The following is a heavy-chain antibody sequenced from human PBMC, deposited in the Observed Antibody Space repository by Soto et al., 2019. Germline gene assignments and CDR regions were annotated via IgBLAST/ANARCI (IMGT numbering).Heavy chain of an antibody. CDR1: GYTFTSYA. CDR3: AKVQDGDYSYNAFDI. V-gene: IGHV1-3*01. CDR2: INAGNGNT. Sequence: QVQLVQSGAEVKKPGASVKVSCKASGYTFTSYAMHWVRQAPGQRLEWMGWINAGNGNTKYSQQFQGRVPNTSDTSASTAYRELSSHRSEDTAVYYCAKVQDGDYSYNAFDIWGQGTMVTVSS. J-gene: IGHJ3*02. D-gene: IGHD4-17*01.